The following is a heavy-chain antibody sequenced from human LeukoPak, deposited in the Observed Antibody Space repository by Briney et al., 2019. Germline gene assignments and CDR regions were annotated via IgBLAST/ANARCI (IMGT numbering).Heavy chain of an antibody. Sequence: SSETLSLTCIVSGGSISSYYWSWIRQPPGKGLEWIGYIYYSGSTNYNPSLKSRVTISVDTSKNQFSLKLSSVTAADTAVYYCATSRGGHSXSSLDYWGQGTLVTVSS. J-gene: IGHJ4*02. CDR3: ATSRGGHSXSSLDY. D-gene: IGHD6-6*01. V-gene: IGHV4-59*01. CDR2: IYYSGST. CDR1: GGSISSYY.